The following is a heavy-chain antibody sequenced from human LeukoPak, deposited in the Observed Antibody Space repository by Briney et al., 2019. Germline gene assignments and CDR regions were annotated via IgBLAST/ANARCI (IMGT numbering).Heavy chain of an antibody. CDR3: ARGIAAGLVDY. Sequence: TSETLSLTCAVYGGSFSGYYWSWIRQPPGKGLEWIGEINHSGSTNYNPSLKSRVTISVDTSKNQFSLKLSSVTAADTAVYYCARGIAAGLVDYWGQGTLVTVSS. J-gene: IGHJ4*02. CDR1: GGSFSGYY. D-gene: IGHD6-13*01. CDR2: INHSGST. V-gene: IGHV4-34*01.